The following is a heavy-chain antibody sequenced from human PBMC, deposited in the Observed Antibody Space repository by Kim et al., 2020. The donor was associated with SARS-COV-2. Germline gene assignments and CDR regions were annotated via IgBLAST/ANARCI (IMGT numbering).Heavy chain of an antibody. CDR3: ARLYYDILPGLTDY. V-gene: IGHV3-21*01. J-gene: IGHJ4*02. D-gene: IGHD3-9*01. Sequence: EDSVKVRFTTSRDNAKDSLFLQLNSLRAEDTAVYYCARLYYDILPGLTDYWCQGTLVTVAS.